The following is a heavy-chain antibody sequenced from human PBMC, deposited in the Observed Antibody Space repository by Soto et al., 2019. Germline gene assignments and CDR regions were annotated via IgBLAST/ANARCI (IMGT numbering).Heavy chain of an antibody. CDR3: AKEGGGGPDSTAWYEFDY. J-gene: IGHJ4*02. Sequence: GGSLRLSCAASGFIFGTYAMSWVRQAPGKGPEWVAVISDTGGGTYYADSVKGRFTISRDNSKNTLYLQMNSLRAEDTGLYYCAKEGGGGPDSTAWYEFDYWGKGTQVTAPQ. V-gene: IGHV3-23*01. CDR2: ISDTGGGT. CDR1: GFIFGTYA. D-gene: IGHD2-2*01.